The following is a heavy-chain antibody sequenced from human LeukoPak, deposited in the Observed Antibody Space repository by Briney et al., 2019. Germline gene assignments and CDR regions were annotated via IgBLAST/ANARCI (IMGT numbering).Heavy chain of an antibody. J-gene: IGHJ4*02. CDR1: GFTVSSNY. D-gene: IGHD6-19*01. CDR2: IYSGGST. CDR3: ARVSVAGFTSTYY. Sequence: GGSLRLSCAASGFTVSSNYMSWGRQAPGKGLEWVSVIYSGGSTYYADSVKGRFTISRDNSKNTRYLQMNSLRAEDTAVYYCARVSVAGFTSTYYWGQGTLVTVSS. V-gene: IGHV3-53*01.